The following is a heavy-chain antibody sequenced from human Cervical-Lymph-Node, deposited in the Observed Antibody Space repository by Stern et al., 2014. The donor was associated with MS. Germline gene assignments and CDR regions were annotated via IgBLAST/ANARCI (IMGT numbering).Heavy chain of an antibody. CDR2: IKPGGIP. D-gene: IGHD1-7*01. J-gene: IGHJ4*02. CDR3: ARGIGTTNFDS. V-gene: IGHV4-61*02. CDR1: GGSISSGSYY. Sequence: QLQLQESGPGLAKPSQTLSLTCTVSGGSISSGSYYWNWIRQPAGKGLEGMGRIKPGGIPHDTPSPKGRVAVSVDPSKTHFSRTLSLLTAADTAVYFCARGIGTTNFDSWGQGTLVTVSS.